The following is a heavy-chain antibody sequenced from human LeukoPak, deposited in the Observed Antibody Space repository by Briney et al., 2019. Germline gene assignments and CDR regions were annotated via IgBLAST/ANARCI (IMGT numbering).Heavy chain of an antibody. J-gene: IGHJ5*02. V-gene: IGHV3-48*04. CDR3: ARGADGVSSNSRGWFDP. Sequence: GGSLRLSCAASGFTFSSYSMNWVRQAPGKGLEWVSYISSSSSTIYYADSLKGRFTISRDNARNSLYLQMHSLRAEDTAVYYCARGADGVSSNSRGWFDPWGQGTLVTVSS. D-gene: IGHD2-15*01. CDR2: ISSSSSTI. CDR1: GFTFSSYS.